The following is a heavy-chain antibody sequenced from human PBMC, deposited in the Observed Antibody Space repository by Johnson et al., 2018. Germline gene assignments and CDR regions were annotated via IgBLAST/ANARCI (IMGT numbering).Heavy chain of an antibody. Sequence: QVQLVQSGAEVREPGASVKVSCKASGYTFTSYEINWVRQATGQGLEWMGWMNPNSGNTDYAQNFQDRVTMHRNSSITTAYMELSSLRSEDTAVYYCARLVALPDCYYGMDVWGQGTTVTVS. V-gene: IGHV1-8*01. J-gene: IGHJ6*02. CDR3: ARLVALPDCYYGMDV. CDR2: MNPNSGNT. CDR1: GYTFTSYE. D-gene: IGHD2-21*01.